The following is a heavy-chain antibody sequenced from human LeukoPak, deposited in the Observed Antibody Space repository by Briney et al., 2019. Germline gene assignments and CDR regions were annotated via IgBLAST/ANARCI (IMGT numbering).Heavy chain of an antibody. CDR3: AGYCSSTSCYYYYYYGMDV. Sequence: PSETLSLTCAVYGGSFSGYYWSWIRQPPGKGLEWIGEINHSGSTNYNPSLKGRVTISVDTSKNQFSLKLSSVTAADTAVYYCAGYCSSTSCYYYYYYGMDVWGQGTTVTVSS. CDR2: INHSGST. CDR1: GGSFSGYY. V-gene: IGHV4-34*01. J-gene: IGHJ6*02. D-gene: IGHD2-2*01.